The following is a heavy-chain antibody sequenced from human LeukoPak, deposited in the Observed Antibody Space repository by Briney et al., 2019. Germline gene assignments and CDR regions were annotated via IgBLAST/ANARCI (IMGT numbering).Heavy chain of an antibody. V-gene: IGHV5-51*01. D-gene: IGHD2-2*01. CDR2: IYTGDSDT. CDR1: GYSFTSYW. J-gene: IGHJ4*02. CDR3: ARRFCSSTSCYLTPFDY. Sequence: GESLKISCKGSGYSFTSYWIGWVRQMPGKGLEWMGIIYTGDSDTSYSPSFHGQVTTSADKYISTAYLQCSRRKDSVTAMYYCARRFCSSTSCYLTPFDYWGQGTLVTVSS.